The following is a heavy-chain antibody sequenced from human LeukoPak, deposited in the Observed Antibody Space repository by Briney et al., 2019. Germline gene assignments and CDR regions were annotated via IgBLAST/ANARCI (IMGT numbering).Heavy chain of an antibody. J-gene: IGHJ4*02. D-gene: IGHD4-17*01. CDR3: ARDVRGYGDIFDY. CDR1: GFTFSSYA. CDR2: ISYDGSNK. V-gene: IGHV3-30-3*01. Sequence: GESLRLSCAASGFTFSSYAMHWVRQAPGKGLEWVAVISYDGSNKYYADSVKGRFTISRDNSKNTLYLQMNSLRAEDTAVYYCARDVRGYGDIFDYWGQGTLVTVSS.